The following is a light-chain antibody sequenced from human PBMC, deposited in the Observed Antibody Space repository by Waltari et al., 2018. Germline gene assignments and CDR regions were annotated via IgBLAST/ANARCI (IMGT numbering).Light chain of an antibody. CDR1: QDITNY. J-gene: IGKJ4*01. V-gene: IGKV1-33*01. Sequence: DIQMTQSPSSLSASVGDRVTITFQASQDITNYLNWYQQKPGKAPKLLIYDASNLETGVPSRFSGSGSGTDFTFTITSLQPEDIATYYCQQYDNLPLTFGGGTKVEI. CDR3: QQYDNLPLT. CDR2: DAS.